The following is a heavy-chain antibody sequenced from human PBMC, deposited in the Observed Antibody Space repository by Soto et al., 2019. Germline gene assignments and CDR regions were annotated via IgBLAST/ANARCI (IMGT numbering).Heavy chain of an antibody. CDR2: INSDGSST. J-gene: IGHJ4*02. V-gene: IGHV3-74*02. Sequence: EVQLVESGGGLVKPGGSLRLSCAASGFTFSSYWMHWVRQAPGKGLVWVSRINSDGSSTNYADSVKGRFTISRDNPKNTLYLQMNSLRVEDTAVYYCASFWSGYYAIDYWGQGTLVTVSS. D-gene: IGHD3-3*01. CDR3: ASFWSGYYAIDY. CDR1: GFTFSSYW.